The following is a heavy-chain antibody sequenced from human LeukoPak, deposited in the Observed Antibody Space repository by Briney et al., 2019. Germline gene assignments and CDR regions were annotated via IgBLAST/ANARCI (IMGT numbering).Heavy chain of an antibody. D-gene: IGHD2-21*01. J-gene: IGHJ4*02. CDR1: GFTLSSFD. CDR3: ARERDSYGHFDY. CDR2: ISSSGRTI. Sequence: GGSLRLSCTASGFTLSSFDVNWVRQAPGKGLEWVSYISSSGRTIYYADSVKGRFTISRDNAKNSLYLQMNSLRDEDTAVYYCARERDSYGHFDYWGQGTLVTVSS. V-gene: IGHV3-48*02.